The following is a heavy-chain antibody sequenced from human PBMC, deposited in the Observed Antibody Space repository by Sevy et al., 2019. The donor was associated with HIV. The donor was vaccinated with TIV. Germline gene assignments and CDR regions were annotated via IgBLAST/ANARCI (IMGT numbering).Heavy chain of an antibody. Sequence: SQTLSLTCAISGDSVSSNSAAWNWIRQSPSRGLEWLGRTYYRSKWYNDYAVSVKSRITINPDTSQNQFSLQLNSVTPEDTAVYYCAREYTVTLQYYYYYYGMDVWGQGTTVTVSS. CDR2: TYYRSKWYN. D-gene: IGHD4-4*01. V-gene: IGHV6-1*01. CDR1: GDSVSSNSAA. J-gene: IGHJ6*02. CDR3: AREYTVTLQYYYYYYGMDV.